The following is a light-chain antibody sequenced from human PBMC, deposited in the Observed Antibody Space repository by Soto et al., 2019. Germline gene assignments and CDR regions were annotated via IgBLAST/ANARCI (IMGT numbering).Light chain of an antibody. CDR1: QSVSSN. Sequence: EIVMTQSPATLSVSPGERATLSCRASQSVSSNLAWYQQKPGQAPRLLIYGASTSATGNPARFSGSGSGTEFTLTISSLQSEDFAVYYCQQYNNWWKFGQGTKVEIK. V-gene: IGKV3-15*01. J-gene: IGKJ1*01. CDR2: GAS. CDR3: QQYNNWWK.